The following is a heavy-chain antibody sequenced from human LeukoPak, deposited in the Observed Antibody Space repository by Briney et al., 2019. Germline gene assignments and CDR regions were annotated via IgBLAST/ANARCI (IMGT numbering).Heavy chain of an antibody. CDR1: GYSISNTYY. J-gene: IGHJ4*02. Sequence: PSETLSLTCAVSGYSISNTYYWGWIRQPPGKGLEWIGGIYNSGSTHYNPSLKSRLTISVDTSKNQFSLKLSSVTAADTAVYYCARGGSYYDYWGQGTLVTVSS. CDR3: ARGGSYYDY. D-gene: IGHD1-26*01. CDR2: IYNSGST. V-gene: IGHV4-38-2*01.